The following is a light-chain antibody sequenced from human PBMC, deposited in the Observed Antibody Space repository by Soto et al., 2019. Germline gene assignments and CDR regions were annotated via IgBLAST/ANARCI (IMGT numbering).Light chain of an antibody. J-gene: IGKJ1*01. Sequence: PGYRATLSCSASQTVTGNYLAWYHQKPGQAPRLLIHSASSRATGIPDRFSASGTGTDFTLTISRLEPEDFAVYYCQQYSASPRTFGQGTKVDI. V-gene: IGKV3-20*01. CDR1: QTVTGNY. CDR3: QQYSASPRT. CDR2: SAS.